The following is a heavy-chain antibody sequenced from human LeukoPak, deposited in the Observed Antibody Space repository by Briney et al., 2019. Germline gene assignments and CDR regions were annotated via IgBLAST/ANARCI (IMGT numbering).Heavy chain of an antibody. Sequence: GSLRLSCATSGFTFSSYAMHWVRQAPGKGLEWVGFISHDGSNEYHADSVKGRLTVSRDNSKNTLFLQMNSLESEDTAVYYCVRVVSSGWYSFEYWGQGTLVTVSS. V-gene: IGHV3-30*04. CDR1: GFTFSSYA. CDR3: VRVVSSGWYSFEY. D-gene: IGHD6-19*01. J-gene: IGHJ4*02. CDR2: ISHDGSNE.